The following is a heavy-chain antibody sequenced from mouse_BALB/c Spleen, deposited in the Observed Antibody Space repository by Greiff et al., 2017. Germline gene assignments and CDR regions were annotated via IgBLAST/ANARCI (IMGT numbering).Heavy chain of an antibody. Sequence: VQLKQSGPELVKPGASVKISCKASGYTFTDYNMHWVKQSHGKSLEWIGYIYPYNGGTGYNQKFKSKATLTVDNSSSTAYMELRSLTSEDSAVYYCARRDRYDDYAMDYWGQGTSVTVSS. V-gene: IGHV1S29*02. CDR1: GYTFTDYN. D-gene: IGHD2-14*01. J-gene: IGHJ4*01. CDR2: IYPYNGGT. CDR3: ARRDRYDDYAMDY.